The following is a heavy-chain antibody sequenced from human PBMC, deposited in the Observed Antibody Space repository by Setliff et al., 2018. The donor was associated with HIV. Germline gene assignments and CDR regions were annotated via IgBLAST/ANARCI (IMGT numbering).Heavy chain of an antibody. CDR3: ARDCSGGSCYSENGLDV. J-gene: IGHJ6*02. Sequence: GGSLRLSCAASGFTFSDYYMSWIRQAPGMGLEWVSYISSGGRTMYYADSVKGRFTISRDNAKKSLYLQMNDLRAEDTAVYYCARDCSGGSCYSENGLDVWGQGTTVTVSS. D-gene: IGHD2-15*01. CDR1: GFTFSDYY. CDR2: ISSGGRTM. V-gene: IGHV3-11*04.